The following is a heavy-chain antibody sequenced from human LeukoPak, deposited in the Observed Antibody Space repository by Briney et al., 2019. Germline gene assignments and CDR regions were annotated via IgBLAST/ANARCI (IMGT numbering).Heavy chain of an antibody. J-gene: IGHJ4*02. CDR2: IWYDGSNK. Sequence: PGGSLRLSCAASGFTFSSYGMHWVRQAPGKGLEWVAVIWYDGSNKYYADSVKGRFTISRDNSKNTLYLQMNSLRAEDTAVYYCAREYGSGLEGPDYWGQGTLVTVSS. CDR3: AREYGSGLEGPDY. D-gene: IGHD3-10*01. V-gene: IGHV3-33*08. CDR1: GFTFSSYG.